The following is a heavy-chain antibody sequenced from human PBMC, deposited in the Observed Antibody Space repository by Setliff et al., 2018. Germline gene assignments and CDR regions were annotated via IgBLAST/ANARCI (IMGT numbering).Heavy chain of an antibody. CDR1: GFTFSNYE. V-gene: IGHV3-48*03. J-gene: IGHJ4*02. Sequence: GGSLRLSCVASGFTFSNYEMNWVRQAPGKGLEWVSSITTSGSATYYAESVRGRFTISRDNAQNSLFLQMNNLRAEDTAVYYCAASHSGYFGYWGQGTLVTVSS. D-gene: IGHD6-19*01. CDR3: AASHSGYFGY. CDR2: ITTSGSAT.